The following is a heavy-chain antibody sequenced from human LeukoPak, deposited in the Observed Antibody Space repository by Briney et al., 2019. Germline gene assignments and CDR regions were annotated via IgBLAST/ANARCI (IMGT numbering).Heavy chain of an antibody. D-gene: IGHD1-7*01. CDR1: GYSISSGYY. Sequence: PSETLSLTCAVSGYSISSGYYWGWIRQPPGKGLEWIGYIYYSGTTRYNPSLKSRVTISVDKSKNQFSLNLASVTAADTAVYYCARGPNYKFHYYYYLDVWGKGTTVTVSS. CDR2: IYYSGTT. J-gene: IGHJ6*03. V-gene: IGHV4-61*05. CDR3: ARGPNYKFHYYYYLDV.